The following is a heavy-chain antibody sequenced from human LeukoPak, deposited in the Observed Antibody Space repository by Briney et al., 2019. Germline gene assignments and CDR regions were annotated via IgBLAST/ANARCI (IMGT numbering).Heavy chain of an antibody. CDR2: INHSGST. Sequence: PSETLSLTCTVSGGSISSSSYYWGWIRQPPGKGLEWIGEINHSGSTNYNPSLKSRVTISVDTSKNQFSLKLSSVTAADTAVYYCARDRWYDSSGYYHFDYWGQGTLVTVSS. CDR1: GGSISSSSYY. D-gene: IGHD3-22*01. J-gene: IGHJ4*02. V-gene: IGHV4-39*07. CDR3: ARDRWYDSSGYYHFDY.